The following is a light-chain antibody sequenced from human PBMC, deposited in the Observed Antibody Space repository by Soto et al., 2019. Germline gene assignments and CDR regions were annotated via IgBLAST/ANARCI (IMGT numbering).Light chain of an antibody. CDR2: SAS. J-gene: IGKJ4*01. Sequence: EVVLTQSPAILSLSPGERATLSCRASQSVSVNLGWYQQKPGQAPRPLIYSASDRAPGIPARFSGSGSGTDFYLTISSLEPEDFAVYYCQERNRWPRGTFGAGTKVEIK. V-gene: IGKV3-11*01. CDR1: QSVSVN. CDR3: QERNRWPRGT.